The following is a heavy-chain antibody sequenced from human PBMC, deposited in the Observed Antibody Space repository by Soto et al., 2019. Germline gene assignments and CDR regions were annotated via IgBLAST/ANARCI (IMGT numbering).Heavy chain of an antibody. CDR2: LTSSGFTK. Sequence: GGSLRLSCAASGFTFSTHNMNWVRQAPGKGLEWVSYLTSSGFTKYYADSVKGRFSVSRDNARNSLYLQMHSLRAEDTGVYFCVREWEYYYDYWGQGTLVTVSS. CDR1: GFTFSTHN. D-gene: IGHD1-26*01. V-gene: IGHV3-48*01. J-gene: IGHJ4*02. CDR3: VREWEYYYDY.